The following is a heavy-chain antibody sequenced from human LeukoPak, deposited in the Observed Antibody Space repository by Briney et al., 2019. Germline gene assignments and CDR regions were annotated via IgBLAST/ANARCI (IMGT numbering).Heavy chain of an antibody. D-gene: IGHD6-19*01. Sequence: SETLSLTCTVSGGSISSYYWSWIRQPPGKGLEWIGYIYYSGSTTYNPSLKSRVTISVDTSKNQFSLKLSSVTAADTAVYYCARDQSDSSGWFGDAFDIWGQGTMVTVSS. J-gene: IGHJ3*02. CDR3: ARDQSDSSGWFGDAFDI. V-gene: IGHV4-59*01. CDR2: IYYSGST. CDR1: GGSISSYY.